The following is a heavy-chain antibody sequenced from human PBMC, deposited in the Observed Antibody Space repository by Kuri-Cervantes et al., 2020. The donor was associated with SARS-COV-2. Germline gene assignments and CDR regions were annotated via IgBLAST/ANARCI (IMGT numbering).Heavy chain of an antibody. CDR2: IRYDGSNK. J-gene: IGHJ4*02. CDR3: AKDDGGSFGLFDN. CDR1: GFTFSSYG. Sequence: LTCAASGFTFSSYGMHWVRQAPGKGLEWVAFIRYDGSNKYYADSVKGRFTISRDNSKNTLYLQMNSLRAEDTAVYYCAKDDGGSFGLFDNWGQGILVTVSS. V-gene: IGHV3-30*02. D-gene: IGHD1-26*01.